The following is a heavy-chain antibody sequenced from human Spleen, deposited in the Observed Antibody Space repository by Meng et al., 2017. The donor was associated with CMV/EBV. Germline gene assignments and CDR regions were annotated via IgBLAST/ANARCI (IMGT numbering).Heavy chain of an antibody. CDR2: INPSGGST. CDR1: GYTFTSYY. J-gene: IGHJ4*02. D-gene: IGHD1-14*01. Sequence: ASVKVSCKASGYTFTSYYMHWVRQAPGQGLEWMGIINPSGGSTSYAQKFQGRVTMTRDTSISTAYMELSRLRSDDTAVYYCARWVSGMGFDYWGQGTLVTVSS. V-gene: IGHV1-46*01. CDR3: ARWVSGMGFDY.